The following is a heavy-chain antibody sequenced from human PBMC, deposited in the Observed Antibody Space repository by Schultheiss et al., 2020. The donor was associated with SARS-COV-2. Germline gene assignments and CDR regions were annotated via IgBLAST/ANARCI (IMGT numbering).Heavy chain of an antibody. CDR3: ARSIAARLYGMDV. CDR1: GGSISSYY. CDR2: VYYTGSS. D-gene: IGHD6-6*01. V-gene: IGHV4-59*12. J-gene: IGHJ6*02. Sequence: SETLSLTCTVSGGSISSYYWSWIRQPPGKGLEWIAYVYYTGSSDYNPSLRSRVTISLDTSQNRVSLKLSSVTAADTAVYYCARSIAARLYGMDVWGQGTTVTVSS.